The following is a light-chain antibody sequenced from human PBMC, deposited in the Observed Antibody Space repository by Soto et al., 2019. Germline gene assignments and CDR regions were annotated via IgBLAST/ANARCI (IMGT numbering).Light chain of an antibody. CDR3: QQGSNWPSLT. CDR2: DAS. V-gene: IGKV3-11*01. Sequence: EIVLTQSPATLSLSPGERATLSCRASQSVSSYLAWYQQKPGQAPRLLIYDASNMATGIPARFSGSGSGTDFTLTSSSLEPEDSAVYYCQQGSNWPSLTFGGGTKVEVK. J-gene: IGKJ4*01. CDR1: QSVSSY.